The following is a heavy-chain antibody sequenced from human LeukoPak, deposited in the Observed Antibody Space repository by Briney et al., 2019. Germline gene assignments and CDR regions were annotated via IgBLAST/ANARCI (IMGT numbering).Heavy chain of an antibody. V-gene: IGHV1-18*04. CDR2: ISAYNGNT. Sequence: GASVKVSCKASGYTFTSYGISWVRQAPGQGLEWMGWISAYNGNTNYAQKLQGRVTMTTDTSTSTAYMELRSLRSDDTAVYYCARDPRRVVPAAMNFEYWGQGTLVTVSS. D-gene: IGHD2-2*01. J-gene: IGHJ4*02. CDR3: ARDPRRVVPAAMNFEY. CDR1: GYTFTSYG.